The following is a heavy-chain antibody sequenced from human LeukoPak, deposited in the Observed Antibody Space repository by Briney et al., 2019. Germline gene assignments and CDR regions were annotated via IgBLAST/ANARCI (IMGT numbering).Heavy chain of an antibody. CDR1: GFTFDDYA. D-gene: IGHD3-9*01. CDR3: AKGDVLRYFDQGGYYYGMDV. V-gene: IGHV3-9*01. CDR2: ISWNSGSI. J-gene: IGHJ6*02. Sequence: PGGSLRLSCAASGFTFDDYAMHWVRQAPGKGLEWVSGISWNSGSIGYADSVKGRFTISRDNAKNSLYLQMNSLRAEDTALYYCAKGDVLRYFDQGGYYYGMDVWGQGTTVTVSS.